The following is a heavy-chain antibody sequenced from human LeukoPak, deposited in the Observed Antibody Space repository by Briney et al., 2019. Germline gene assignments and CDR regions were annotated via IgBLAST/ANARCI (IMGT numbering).Heavy chain of an antibody. V-gene: IGHV3-7*01. D-gene: IGHD7-27*01. Sequence: GGSLRLSCAASGFTFSRYWMSWVRQAPGKGLEWVANIKQDGSEKYYVDSVKGRFTISRDNAKNSLYLQMNSLRAEDTAVYYCATSLGPLTEYWGQGTLVTVSS. CDR1: GFTFSRYW. CDR3: ATSLGPLTEY. CDR2: IKQDGSEK. J-gene: IGHJ4*02.